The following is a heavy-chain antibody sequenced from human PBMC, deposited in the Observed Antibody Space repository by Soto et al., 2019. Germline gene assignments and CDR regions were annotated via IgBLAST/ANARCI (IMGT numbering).Heavy chain of an antibody. D-gene: IGHD2-15*01. CDR2: IIPILGIA. CDR3: ARRNCSGGSVYSPIRGDAFDI. J-gene: IGHJ3*02. V-gene: IGHV1-69*02. CDR1: GGTFSSYT. Sequence: QVQLVQSGAEVKKPGSSVKVSCRASGGTFSSYTISWVRQAPGQGLEWMGRIIPILGIANYAQKFQGRVTITADKSTCTANLEMCRLTSECTAVYHSARRNCSGGSVYSPIRGDAFDIRGQGRMVTVSS.